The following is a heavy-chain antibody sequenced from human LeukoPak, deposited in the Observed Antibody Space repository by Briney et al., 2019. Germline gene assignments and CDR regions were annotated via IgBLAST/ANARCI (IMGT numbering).Heavy chain of an antibody. V-gene: IGHV3-9*01. CDR3: AKDRRPVTMVQGVITTAAFDI. J-gene: IGHJ3*02. Sequence: GGSLRLSCAASGFTFDDYAMHWVRQAPGKGLEWVSGISWNSGSIGYADSVKGRFTISRDNAKNSLYLQMNSLRAEDTALYYCAKDRRPVTMVQGVITTAAFDIWGQGTMVTVSS. D-gene: IGHD3-10*01. CDR1: GFTFDDYA. CDR2: ISWNSGSI.